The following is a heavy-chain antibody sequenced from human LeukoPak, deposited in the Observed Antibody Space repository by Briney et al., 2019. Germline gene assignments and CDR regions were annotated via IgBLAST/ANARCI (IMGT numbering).Heavy chain of an antibody. CDR3: ARDPAKYSGSYAVDY. Sequence: ASVKVSCKASGFTFTSYYMHWVRQAPGQGLEWMGIINPSGGSTSYAQKFQGRVTMTRDTSTSTVYMELSSLRSEDTAVYYCARDPAKYSGSYAVDYWGQGTLVTVSS. V-gene: IGHV1-46*01. D-gene: IGHD1-26*01. CDR2: INPSGGST. CDR1: GFTFTSYY. J-gene: IGHJ4*02.